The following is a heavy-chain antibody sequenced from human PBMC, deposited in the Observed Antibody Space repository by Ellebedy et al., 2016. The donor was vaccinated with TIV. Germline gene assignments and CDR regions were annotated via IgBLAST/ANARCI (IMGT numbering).Heavy chain of an antibody. Sequence: GESLKISCTTSGFSFGDYALTWFRQAPGKGLEWVGFIRNQASGGTAEYAASVKGRFTISRDDSKRIAYLQMNSPKTEDTAVYYCSRRQSVDDYWGQGTLVTVSS. CDR1: GFSFGDYA. J-gene: IGHJ4*02. V-gene: IGHV3-49*03. CDR3: SRRQSVDDY. D-gene: IGHD2-21*01. CDR2: IRNQASGGTA.